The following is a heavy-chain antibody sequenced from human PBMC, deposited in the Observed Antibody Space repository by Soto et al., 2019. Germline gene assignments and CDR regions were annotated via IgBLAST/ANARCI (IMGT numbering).Heavy chain of an antibody. Sequence: SETLSLTCTVSGGSVSSGSYYWSWIRQPPGKGLEWIGYIYYSGSTNYNPSLKSRVTISVDTSKNQFSLKLSSVTAADTAVYYCARRPAAPAGAEHNWFDPWGQGTLVTVS. CDR3: ARRPAAPAGAEHNWFDP. CDR1: GGSVSSGSYY. V-gene: IGHV4-61*01. D-gene: IGHD2-2*01. J-gene: IGHJ5*02. CDR2: IYYSGST.